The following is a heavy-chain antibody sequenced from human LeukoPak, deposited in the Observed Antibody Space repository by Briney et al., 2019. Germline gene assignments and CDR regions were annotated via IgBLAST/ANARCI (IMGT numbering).Heavy chain of an antibody. Sequence: GGSLRLSCAASGFTFSSQNMNWARQALGKGLEWVAYISTSGDSTKYADSVEGRFTISRDNAENSLYLLMNSLRVEDTAVYYCVKNGWPDYWGQGILVTVSS. CDR2: ISTSGDST. CDR1: GFTFSSQN. CDR3: VKNGWPDY. D-gene: IGHD6-19*01. J-gene: IGHJ4*02. V-gene: IGHV3-21*06.